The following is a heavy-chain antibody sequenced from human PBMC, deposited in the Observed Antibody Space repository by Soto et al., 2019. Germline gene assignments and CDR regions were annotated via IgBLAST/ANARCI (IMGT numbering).Heavy chain of an antibody. Sequence: ASVKVSCKASGYTFTSYGISWVRQAPGQGLEWMGWISAYNGNTNYAQKLQGRVTMTTDTSTSTAYMELRSLRSDDTAVYSGAQSLTGRTDAFDSWAQGKMVTVSS. D-gene: IGHD3-9*01. CDR3: AQSLTGRTDAFDS. V-gene: IGHV1-18*01. CDR2: ISAYNGNT. CDR1: GYTFTSYG. J-gene: IGHJ3*02.